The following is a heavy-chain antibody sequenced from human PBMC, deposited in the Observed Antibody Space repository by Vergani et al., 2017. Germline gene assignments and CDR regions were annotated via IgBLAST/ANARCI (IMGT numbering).Heavy chain of an antibody. Sequence: QVQLVQSGAEVKKPGASVKVSCKASGYTFTGYYMHWVRQAPGQGLEWMGWINPNSGGTNYAQKFQGRVTMTRDKSISTAYMELSRLRSDATAVYYCARLYYYDSSGLYYFDYWGQGTLVTVSS. CDR3: ARLYYYDSSGLYYFDY. CDR2: INPNSGGT. J-gene: IGHJ4*02. CDR1: GYTFTGYY. V-gene: IGHV1-2*02. D-gene: IGHD3-22*01.